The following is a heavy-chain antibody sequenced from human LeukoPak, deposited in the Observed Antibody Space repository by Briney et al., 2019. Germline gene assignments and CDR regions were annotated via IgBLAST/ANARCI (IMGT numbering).Heavy chain of an antibody. CDR2: IYTSGST. CDR1: GGSISTNTYY. CDR3: ARESGGSYGGLFQVY. Sequence: SETLSLTCTAYGGSISTNTYYWPWIRKPAGKGLEWIGRIYTSGSTNYNPSLKRRVTISVDTAKTQFSLNLSSVTAADTAVYYCARESGGSYGGLFQVYWGQGTLVTVSS. V-gene: IGHV4-61*02. J-gene: IGHJ4*02. D-gene: IGHD2-15*01.